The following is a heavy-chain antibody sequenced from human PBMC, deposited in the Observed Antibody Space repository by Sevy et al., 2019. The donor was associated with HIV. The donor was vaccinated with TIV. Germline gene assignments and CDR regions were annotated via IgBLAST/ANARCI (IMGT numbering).Heavy chain of an antibody. CDR1: GFSFSTHA. Sequence: GGSLRLSCAASGFSFSTHAMHWVRQAPGKGLEWVAVISFDGSDKCYTDSVKGRFTISRDDSKKTLLLQVSSLRAEDTAVYYCARDAGYSTVWYPGYWGQGTLVTVSS. J-gene: IGHJ4*02. V-gene: IGHV3-30*03. D-gene: IGHD6-19*01. CDR3: ARDAGYSTVWYPGY. CDR2: ISFDGSDK.